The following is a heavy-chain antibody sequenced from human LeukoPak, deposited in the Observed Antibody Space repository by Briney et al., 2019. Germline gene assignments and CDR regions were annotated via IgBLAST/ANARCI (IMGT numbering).Heavy chain of an antibody. CDR2: ISGSGGST. CDR3: AKDFLFPGDYFDY. CDR1: GFTFSSHA. V-gene: IGHV3-23*01. J-gene: IGHJ4*02. Sequence: PGGSLRLSCAASGFTFSSHAMSWVRQAPGKGLEWVSAISGSGGSTYYADSVKGRFTISRDNSKNTLYLQMNSLRAEDTAVYYCAKDFLFPGDYFDYWGQGTLVTVSS. D-gene: IGHD2/OR15-2a*01.